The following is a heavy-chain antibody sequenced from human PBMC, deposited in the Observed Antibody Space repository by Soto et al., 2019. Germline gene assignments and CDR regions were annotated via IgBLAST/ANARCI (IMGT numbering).Heavy chain of an antibody. CDR2: INPNSGGT. V-gene: IGHV1-2*04. J-gene: IGHJ6*02. CDR3: ARDRPIFGVVITTPYYYYGMDV. D-gene: IGHD3-3*01. Sequence: ASVKVSCKASGYTFTGYYMHWVRQAPGQGLEWMGWINPNSGGTNYAQKFQGWVTMTRDTSISTAYMELGRLRSDDTAVYYCARDRPIFGVVITTPYYYYGMDVWGQGTTVTVSS. CDR1: GYTFTGYY.